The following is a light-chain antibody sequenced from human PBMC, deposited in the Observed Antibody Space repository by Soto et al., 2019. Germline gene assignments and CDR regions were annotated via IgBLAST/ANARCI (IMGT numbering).Light chain of an antibody. CDR2: EVT. CDR1: SSDIGIYKY. V-gene: IGLV2-14*01. J-gene: IGLJ1*01. Sequence: QSALTQPASVSGSPGQSIAITYTGSSSDIGIYKYVSWYQQHPGKVPKLIIYEVTNRPSGVSNRFSGSKSGNTASLTISGLQAEDEADYYCSSYTTNSTRVFGPGTKVTVL. CDR3: SSYTTNSTRV.